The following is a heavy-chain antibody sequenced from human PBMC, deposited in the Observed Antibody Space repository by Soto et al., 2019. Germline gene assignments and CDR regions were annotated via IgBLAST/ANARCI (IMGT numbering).Heavy chain of an antibody. V-gene: IGHV3-30-3*01. Sequence: GGSLRLSCAASGFTFSSYAMHWVRQAPGKGLEWVAVISYDGSNKYYADSVKGRFTISRDNSKNTLYLQMNSLRAEDTAVYYCARDGKVAGTSGYYYYGMDVWGQGTTVTVSS. CDR3: ARDGKVAGTSGYYYYGMDV. J-gene: IGHJ6*02. CDR1: GFTFSSYA. D-gene: IGHD6-19*01. CDR2: ISYDGSNK.